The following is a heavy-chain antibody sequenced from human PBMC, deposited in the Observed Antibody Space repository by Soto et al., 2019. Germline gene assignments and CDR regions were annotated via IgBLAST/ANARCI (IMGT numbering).Heavy chain of an antibody. J-gene: IGHJ4*02. D-gene: IGHD2-15*01. CDR3: ARDFVSAAGSDSYFDH. CDR1: GFTFRSHS. V-gene: IGHV3-21*01. CDR2: MSSTSHYI. Sequence: PGGSLRLSCEASGFTFRSHSMNWVRQVPGKGLEWLASMSSTSHYIHYGDSMRGRITISRDNAKNSLYLQMDSLRVDDTAVYYCARDFVSAAGSDSYFDHWGQGTLVTVSS.